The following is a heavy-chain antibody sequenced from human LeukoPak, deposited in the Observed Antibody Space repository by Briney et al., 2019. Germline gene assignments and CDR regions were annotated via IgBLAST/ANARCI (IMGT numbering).Heavy chain of an antibody. Sequence: PGGSLRLSCAASGFTFSTYIMNWVRQAPGKWLVWVARIKSDGSTNYADSVKGRFTISRDNAKNTVSLQMNSLRAEDTGVYYCARAPSEIGGYYPEYFRHWGQGTLVTVSS. V-gene: IGHV3-74*01. CDR2: IKSDGST. D-gene: IGHD3-22*01. CDR3: ARAPSEIGGYYPEYFRH. CDR1: GFTFSTYI. J-gene: IGHJ1*01.